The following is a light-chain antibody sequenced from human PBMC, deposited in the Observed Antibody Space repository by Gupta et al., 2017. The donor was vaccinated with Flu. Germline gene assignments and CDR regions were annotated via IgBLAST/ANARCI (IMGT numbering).Light chain of an antibody. CDR1: QSVLYSSNKENY. CDR3: QQFYSTPGT. J-gene: IGKJ2*01. V-gene: IGKV4-1*01. CDR2: WAS. Sequence: NCKSSQSVLYSSNKENYIAWYQQKPGQPPKMLIYWASTRESGVPDRFSGSGSETDFTLTISSLQAEDVAVYYCQQFYSTPGTFGQGTKLEIK.